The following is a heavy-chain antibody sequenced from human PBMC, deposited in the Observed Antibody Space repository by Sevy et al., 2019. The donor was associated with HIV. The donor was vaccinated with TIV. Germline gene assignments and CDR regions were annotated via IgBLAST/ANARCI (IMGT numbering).Heavy chain of an antibody. CDR1: GFTFSNAW. V-gene: IGHV3-15*01. CDR2: IRSKAGGGTT. CDR3: TTDHRRDGIVVVPFEY. D-gene: IGHD2-15*01. Sequence: GGSRRLSCAASGFTFSNAWMSWVRQSPGKGLEWVGRIRSKAGGGTTDYATIVKGKITISRDDSRDILYLQLNSLEIEDTAVYYCTTDHRRDGIVVVPFEYWGQGTLVTVSS. J-gene: IGHJ4*02.